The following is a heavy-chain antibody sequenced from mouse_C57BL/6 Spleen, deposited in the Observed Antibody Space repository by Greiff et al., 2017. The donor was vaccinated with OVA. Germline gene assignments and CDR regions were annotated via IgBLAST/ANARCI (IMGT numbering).Heavy chain of an antibody. Sequence: EVQLQQSGAELVRPGASVKLSCTASGFNIKDDYMHWVKQRPEQGLEWIGWIDPENGDTEYASKFQGKATITADTSSNTAYLQLSSLTSEDTAVYYCTSYEYVDYWGQGTTLTVSS. J-gene: IGHJ2*01. CDR1: GFNIKDDY. CDR3: TSYEYVDY. D-gene: IGHD2-3*01. V-gene: IGHV14-4*01. CDR2: IDPENGDT.